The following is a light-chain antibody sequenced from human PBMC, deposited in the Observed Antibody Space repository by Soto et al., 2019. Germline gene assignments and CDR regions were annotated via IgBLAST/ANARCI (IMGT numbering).Light chain of an antibody. CDR3: KNYYSYSEE. V-gene: IGKV1-5*03. Sequence: DIQMTHSPSTLSRSVGHRVTITCRASQTTSSWLAWYQQQPGKAPTLFISKASTLESRAPSRFSDCGSGTKFSLTIRSLQRDDFAPYYCKNYYSYSEEFGQGTKV. J-gene: IGKJ1*01. CDR1: QTTSSW. CDR2: KAS.